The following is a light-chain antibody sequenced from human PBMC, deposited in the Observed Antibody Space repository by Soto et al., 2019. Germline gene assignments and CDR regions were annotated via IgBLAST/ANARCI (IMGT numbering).Light chain of an antibody. CDR3: CLYVGATTYV. CDR2: EGH. Sequence: HSALAQPASVSGSPGQSITISCTGASGYVGTYSLVSWYQQHPGKAPKVVIYEGHKRPSGVPDRFSGSTSVSTASLTISGLQTDDEADYYCCLYVGATTYVFGTGTKVTVL. CDR1: SGYVGTYSL. J-gene: IGLJ1*01. V-gene: IGLV2-23*01.